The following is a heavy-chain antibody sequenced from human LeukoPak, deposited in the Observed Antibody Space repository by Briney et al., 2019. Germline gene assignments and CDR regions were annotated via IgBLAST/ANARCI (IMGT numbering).Heavy chain of an antibody. D-gene: IGHD3-22*01. V-gene: IGHV1-3*01. CDR1: GYTFTSYA. CDR3: ARDRDPYYYENSDSLPKNWFDP. Sequence: GASVKVSCRASGYTFTSYAMHWVRQAPGQRLEWMGWINAGNGNTKYSQKFQGRVTITRDTSASTAYMELSSLRSEDTAVYYCARDRDPYYYENSDSLPKNWFDPWGQGTLVTVSS. J-gene: IGHJ5*02. CDR2: INAGNGNT.